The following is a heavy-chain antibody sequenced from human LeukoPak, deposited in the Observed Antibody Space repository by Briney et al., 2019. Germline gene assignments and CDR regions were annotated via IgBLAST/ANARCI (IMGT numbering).Heavy chain of an antibody. CDR2: INPNSRGT. Sequence: ASVKVSCKASGYTFTDYYMHWVRQAPGQGLEWMGWINPNSRGTDSAQKFQGRFSMTRDTSISTAYMELSRLRSDDTAVYYCARGPHYYDSSGRMDVWGQGTTVTVSS. J-gene: IGHJ6*02. CDR3: ARGPHYYDSSGRMDV. V-gene: IGHV1-2*02. D-gene: IGHD3-22*01. CDR1: GYTFTDYY.